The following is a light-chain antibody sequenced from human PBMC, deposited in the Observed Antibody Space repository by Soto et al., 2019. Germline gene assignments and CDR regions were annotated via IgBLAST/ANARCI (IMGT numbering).Light chain of an antibody. CDR2: GAS. V-gene: IGKV3-15*01. Sequence: EIVISQSPSTLSGYPGERATPSCRASQSLITNLAWYQQKPGQAPRLLIYGASTRATGIPARFSGSGSGTEFSLTVSSLQYEAFAVYYCQQYNKWPITFRQGSLLEI. J-gene: IGKJ5*01. CDR3: QQYNKWPIT. CDR1: QSLITN.